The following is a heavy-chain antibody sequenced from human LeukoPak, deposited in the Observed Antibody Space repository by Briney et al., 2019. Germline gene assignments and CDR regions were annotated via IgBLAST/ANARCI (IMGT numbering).Heavy chain of an antibody. D-gene: IGHD3-16*02. CDR2: INHSGST. J-gene: IGHJ5*02. CDR1: GGSFSGYY. V-gene: IGHV4-34*01. Sequence: SETLSLTCAVYGGSFSGYYWSWIRQPPGKGLEWIGEINHSGSTNYNPSLKSRVTISVDTSKNQFSLKLSSVTAADTAVYYCARGRRYPQTWGQGTLGTVSS. CDR3: ARGRRYPQT.